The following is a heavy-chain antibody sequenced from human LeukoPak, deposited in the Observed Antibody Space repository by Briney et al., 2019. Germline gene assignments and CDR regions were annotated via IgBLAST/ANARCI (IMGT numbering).Heavy chain of an antibody. CDR2: ISSSSSYI. Sequence: GGSLRLSCAASGFTFSSYSMNWVRQAPGKGLEWVSSISSSSSYIYYADSVKGRFTISRDNSKNTLYLQMNSLRAEDTAVYYCARVKYYGSGSYYYDYWGQGTLVTVSS. CDR1: GFTFSSYS. CDR3: ARVKYYGSGSYYYDY. D-gene: IGHD3-10*01. V-gene: IGHV3-21*01. J-gene: IGHJ4*02.